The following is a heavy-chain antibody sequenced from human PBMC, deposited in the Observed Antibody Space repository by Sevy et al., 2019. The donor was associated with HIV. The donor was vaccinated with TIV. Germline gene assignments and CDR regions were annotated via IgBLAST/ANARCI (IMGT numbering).Heavy chain of an antibody. V-gene: IGHV4-39*01. J-gene: IGHJ4*02. D-gene: IGHD2-21*01. CDR1: GGSISSSAYY. CDR3: ARQGGIVDRAFDL. CDR2: IYYSGSA. Sequence: SETLSLTCTVSGGSISSSAYYWGWIRQPPGKGLEWIGNIYYSGSADYNPSLKSRVTISVDTSKNQFSLKLNSVTAAYTAIYYCARQGGIVDRAFDLWGQGTLVTVSS.